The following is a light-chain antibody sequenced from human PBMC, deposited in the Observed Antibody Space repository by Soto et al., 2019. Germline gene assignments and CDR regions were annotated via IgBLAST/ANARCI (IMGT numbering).Light chain of an antibody. CDR2: AAS. Sequence: DIVLTQSPGTLSLSPGERATLSCRASPSVASSYLAWYQHQRGQAPRRLIYAASSRATGIPDRFSGTGSGTDFTLTISRLEPEDFALYYCQQYGSAPLTFGGGTKVEIK. J-gene: IGKJ4*01. V-gene: IGKV3-20*01. CDR3: QQYGSAPLT. CDR1: PSVASSY.